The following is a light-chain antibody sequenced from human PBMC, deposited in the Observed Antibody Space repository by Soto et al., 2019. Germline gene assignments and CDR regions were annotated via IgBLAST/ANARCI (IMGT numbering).Light chain of an antibody. CDR3: CSYAGSLV. Sequence: QSALTQPRSVSGSPGQSVTISCTGTRSDVGGYNYVSWYQQHPGKAPKLMIYDVSKRPSGVPDRFSGSKACNTASLTISGLQAEDEADYYCCSYAGSLVFGGGTKVTVL. CDR2: DVS. V-gene: IGLV2-11*01. J-gene: IGLJ2*01. CDR1: RSDVGGYNY.